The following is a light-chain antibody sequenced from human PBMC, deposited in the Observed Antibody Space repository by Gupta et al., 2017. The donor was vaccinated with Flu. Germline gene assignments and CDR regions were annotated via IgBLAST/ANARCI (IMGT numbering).Light chain of an antibody. CDR1: SSDVGAYNY. V-gene: IGLV2-14*01. J-gene: IGLJ3*02. Sequence: QSAPTQPASVSGSPGQSITIPCTGTSSDVGAYNYVSWYQHHPGKAPKLIIYEVSNRPSGVSNRFSGSKSGNTASLTISGLQAEDEADYYCNSYASTSTWVFGGGTKLTVL. CDR3: NSYASTSTWV. CDR2: EVS.